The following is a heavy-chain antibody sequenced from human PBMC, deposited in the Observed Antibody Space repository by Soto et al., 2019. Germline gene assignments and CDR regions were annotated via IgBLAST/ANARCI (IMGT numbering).Heavy chain of an antibody. J-gene: IGHJ6*02. CDR2: IIPIFGTA. Sequence: QVQLVQSGAEVKKPGSSVKVSCKASGGTFSSYAISWVRQAPGQGLEWMGGIIPIFGTANYAQKFQGRVTITADEATSTAYKELSSRRTEDTAGYYCARGNSSSSYYDNGMDVWGQGTTVTVSS. V-gene: IGHV1-69*12. CDR1: GGTFSSYA. CDR3: ARGNSSSSYYDNGMDV. D-gene: IGHD6-6*01.